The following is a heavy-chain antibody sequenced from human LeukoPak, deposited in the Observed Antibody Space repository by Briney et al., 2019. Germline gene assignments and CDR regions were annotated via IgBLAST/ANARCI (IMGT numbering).Heavy chain of an antibody. Sequence: GGSLRLSCAASGFPFRSYGMHWVRQAPDKGLEWVAFLQYYGGDIHYADSVKGRFTISRDNAKNSLYLQMNSLRAGDTAVYFCARDWSYSSGLYFFDYWGQGTLVTVSS. CDR1: GFPFRSYG. CDR3: ARDWSYSSGLYFFDY. V-gene: IGHV3-30*02. CDR2: LQYYGGDI. D-gene: IGHD6-19*01. J-gene: IGHJ4*02.